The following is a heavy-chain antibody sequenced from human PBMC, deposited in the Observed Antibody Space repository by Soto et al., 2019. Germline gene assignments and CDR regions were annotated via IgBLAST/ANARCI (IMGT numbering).Heavy chain of an antibody. Sequence: SGPTLVNPTQTLTLTCTFSGFSLSTSGMCVSWIRQSPGKALEWLALIDWDDDKYYSTSLKTRLTISKDTSKNQVVLTMTNMDPVDTATYYCARTYYGSGSYYYGFDYWGQGTLVTVSS. V-gene: IGHV2-70*01. CDR1: GFSLSTSGMC. CDR2: IDWDDDK. D-gene: IGHD3-10*01. J-gene: IGHJ4*02. CDR3: ARTYYGSGSYYYGFDY.